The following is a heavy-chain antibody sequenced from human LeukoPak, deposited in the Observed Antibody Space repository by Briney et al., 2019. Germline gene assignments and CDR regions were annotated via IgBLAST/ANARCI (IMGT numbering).Heavy chain of an antibody. CDR1: GFAFSSYW. J-gene: IGHJ3*02. Sequence: GGSLRLFCAASGFAFSSYWMSWVRQAPGKGLEWVANIKQDGSEKYYVDSVKGRFTISRDNAENSLYLQMNSLRAEDTAVYYCARIGVDAFDIWGQGTMVTVSS. V-gene: IGHV3-7*01. CDR2: IKQDGSEK. CDR3: ARIGVDAFDI.